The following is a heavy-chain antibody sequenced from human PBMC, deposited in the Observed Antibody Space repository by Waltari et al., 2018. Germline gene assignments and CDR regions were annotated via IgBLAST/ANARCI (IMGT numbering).Heavy chain of an antibody. V-gene: IGHV6-1*01. CDR3: ARAMTVAGRSGLFDF. D-gene: IGHD6-19*01. CDR1: GDSVSSNSVT. Sequence: QVHLQQSGPGLVKPSQTLSLTCPISGDSVSSNSVTWNWIRQSPSRGIDWPGSTFYRSKWSNDYAVSVKSRITISPDTSKNQFSLQLDSVTPDDTAVYYCARAMTVAGRSGLFDFWGQGTLVTVSS. CDR2: TFYRSKWSN. J-gene: IGHJ4*02.